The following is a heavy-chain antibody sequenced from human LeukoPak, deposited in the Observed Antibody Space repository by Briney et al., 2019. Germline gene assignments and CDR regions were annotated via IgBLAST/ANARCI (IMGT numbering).Heavy chain of an antibody. Sequence: SETLSLTCTVSGGSISSYYWSWIRQPPGKGLEWIGYIYYSGSTNYNPSLKSRVTISVDTSKNQFSLKLSSVTAADTAVYYCATVGATGGDFDYWGQGTLVTVSS. J-gene: IGHJ4*02. D-gene: IGHD1-26*01. CDR1: GGSISSYY. CDR2: IYYSGST. V-gene: IGHV4-59*01. CDR3: ATVGATGGDFDY.